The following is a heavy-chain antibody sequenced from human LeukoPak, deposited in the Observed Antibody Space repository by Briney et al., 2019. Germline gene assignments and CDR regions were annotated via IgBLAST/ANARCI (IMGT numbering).Heavy chain of an antibody. J-gene: IGHJ3*02. CDR3: AKKRRRGYYLNSAFDM. V-gene: IGHV4-39*07. D-gene: IGHD3-3*01. CDR1: GGSISSSSSY. CDR2: ISSSGTT. Sequence: KASETLSLTCTVSGGSISSSSSYWGWIRQPPGRGLEWIGSISSSGTTYYNPSLKSRVTISVETSKNQFSLSVKSVTAADTAIYYCAKKRRRGYYLNSAFDMWGQGTMVTVSS.